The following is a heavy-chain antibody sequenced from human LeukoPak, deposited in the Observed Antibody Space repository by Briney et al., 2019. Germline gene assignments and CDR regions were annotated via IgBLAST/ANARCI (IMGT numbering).Heavy chain of an antibody. Sequence: ASVKVSCKASGYTFTSYGISWVRQAPGQGLEWMGWISAYNGNTNYAQKLQGRVTMTSDTSTSTAYMELRSLRSDDTAVYYCARGVGDTMIVPFDYWGQGTLVTVSS. CDR1: GYTFTSYG. CDR3: ARGVGDTMIVPFDY. D-gene: IGHD3-22*01. CDR2: ISAYNGNT. V-gene: IGHV1-18*01. J-gene: IGHJ4*02.